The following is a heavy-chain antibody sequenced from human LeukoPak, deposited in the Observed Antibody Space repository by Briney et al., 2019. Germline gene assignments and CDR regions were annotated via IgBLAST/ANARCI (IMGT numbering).Heavy chain of an antibody. Sequence: GGSLRLSCAASGFTFSSYAMSWVRQAPGKGLAWGSTISGGSGSTYCADSVKGRFTISRDNSKNTLYLQMNSLRAEDTAIYYCAKYDYYDSSRSHVGGQGTLVTVSS. CDR3: AKYDYYDSSRSHV. D-gene: IGHD3-22*01. CDR2: ISGGSGST. CDR1: GFTFSSYA. J-gene: IGHJ4*02. V-gene: IGHV3-23*01.